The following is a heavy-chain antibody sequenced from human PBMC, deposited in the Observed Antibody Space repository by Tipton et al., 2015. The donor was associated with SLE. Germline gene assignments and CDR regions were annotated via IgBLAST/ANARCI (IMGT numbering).Heavy chain of an antibody. Sequence: GLVKPSQTLSLTCDISGDTVSNNSAAWSWVRQSPSRGLEWLGRTYYRSKWYTDYAVSVKGRITVNPDTSKNQFSLHPNSVTPEDTAVYYCARARDLDDTWFDPWGQETLVTVSS. CDR2: TYYRSKWYT. J-gene: IGHJ5*02. CDR3: ARARDLDDTWFDP. D-gene: IGHD3-22*01. CDR1: GDTVSNNSAA. V-gene: IGHV6-1*01.